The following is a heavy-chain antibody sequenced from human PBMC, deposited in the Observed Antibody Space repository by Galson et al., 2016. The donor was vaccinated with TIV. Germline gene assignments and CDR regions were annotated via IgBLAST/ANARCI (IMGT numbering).Heavy chain of an antibody. V-gene: IGHV1-18*01. CDR3: ARYSSTSSRRFDY. J-gene: IGHJ4*02. D-gene: IGHD6-6*01. CDR2: MSAYSGAS. CDR1: GYTFSNFA. Sequence: SCKASGYTFSNFAITWVRQAPGQGLEWMGYMSAYSGASNYAQEFQGRVTITTDTSTSPAYMALSNLRFDDTAVYYCARYSSTSSRRFDYWGQGTLVTVSA.